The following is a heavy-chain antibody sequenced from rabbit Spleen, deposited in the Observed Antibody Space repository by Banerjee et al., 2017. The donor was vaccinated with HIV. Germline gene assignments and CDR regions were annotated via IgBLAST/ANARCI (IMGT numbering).Heavy chain of an antibody. CDR2: IVTGSSGST. Sequence: QEQLEESGGGLVQPEGSLTLTCAASGFSFSSSYWIWWVRQAPGKGLEWIACIVTGSSGSTWYATWASGRFTISRTSSTTVTLRMTSLTAADRATYFCARDLIGVIGWNFYLWGPGTLVTVS. V-gene: IGHV1S45*01. J-gene: IGHJ4*01. CDR3: ARDLIGVIGWNFYL. CDR1: GFSFSSSYW. D-gene: IGHD2-1*01.